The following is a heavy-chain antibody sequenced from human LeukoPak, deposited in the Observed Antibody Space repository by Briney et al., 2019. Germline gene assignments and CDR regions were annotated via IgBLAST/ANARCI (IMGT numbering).Heavy chain of an antibody. CDR3: AKDLELSGYGKFDY. D-gene: IGHD3-22*01. Sequence: GGSLRLSCTASGFSFSGHWMHWVRQAPGKGLEWVAVISYDGSNKYYADSVKGRFTISRDNSKNTLYLQMNSLSAEDTAVYYCAKDLELSGYGKFDYWGQGTLVTVSS. CDR2: ISYDGSNK. CDR1: GFSFSGHW. V-gene: IGHV3-30*18. J-gene: IGHJ4*02.